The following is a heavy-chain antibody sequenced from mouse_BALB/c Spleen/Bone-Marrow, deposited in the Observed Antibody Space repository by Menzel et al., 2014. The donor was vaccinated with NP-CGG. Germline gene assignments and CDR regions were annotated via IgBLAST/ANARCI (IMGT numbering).Heavy chain of an antibody. CDR3: ASMSYGGPDL. D-gene: IGHD2-12*01. V-gene: IGHV5-6-5*01. J-gene: IGHJ3*02. Sequence: LEESGGRLVTPGTPLTLACTVSGIDLSVYWMSWVRQAPGKGLEYIGIISSSGSTYYATWARGRFTISKTSTTVPLKIASPTTEDTATYFCASMSYGGPDLWGQGTLVTVS. CDR2: ISSSGST. CDR1: GIDLSVYW.